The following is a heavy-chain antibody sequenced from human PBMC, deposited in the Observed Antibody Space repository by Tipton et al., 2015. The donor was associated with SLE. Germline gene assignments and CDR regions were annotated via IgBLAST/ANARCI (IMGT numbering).Heavy chain of an antibody. D-gene: IGHD6-19*01. J-gene: IGHJ6*03. CDR2: IYYSGST. CDR1: GGSISSYY. Sequence: TLSLTCTVSGGSISSYYWSWIRQPPGKGLEWIGYIYYSGSTYDNPSFKSRVTISVDTSKNQFSLKLSSVTAADTAVYYCARGVAGYYFYYYLDVWGSGTAVTVSS. CDR3: ARGVAGYYFYYYLDV. V-gene: IGHV4-59*04.